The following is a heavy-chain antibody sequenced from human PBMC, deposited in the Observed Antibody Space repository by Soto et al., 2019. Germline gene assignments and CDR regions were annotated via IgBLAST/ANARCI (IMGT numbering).Heavy chain of an antibody. CDR1: GGSISSSSYY. Sequence: SETLSLTCTVSGGSISSSSYYWGWIRQPPGKGLEWIGSIYYSGSTYYNPSLKSRVTISVDTSKNQFSLKLSSVTAADTAVYYCARHSYDSSGYLFDYWGQGTLVT. CDR3: ARHSYDSSGYLFDY. CDR2: IYYSGST. D-gene: IGHD3-22*01. J-gene: IGHJ4*02. V-gene: IGHV4-39*01.